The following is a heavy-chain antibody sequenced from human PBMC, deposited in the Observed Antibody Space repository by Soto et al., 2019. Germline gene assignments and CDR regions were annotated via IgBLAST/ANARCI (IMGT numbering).Heavy chain of an antibody. CDR3: AGGTNFDWLALAFDI. D-gene: IGHD3-9*01. J-gene: IGHJ3*02. Sequence: SVKVSCKASGGTFSSYTSSWVRQAPGQGLEWMGRIIPILGIANYAQKFQGRVTITADKSTSTAYMELSSLRSEDTAVYYCAGGTNFDWLALAFDISGQGTMVTVPS. CDR2: IIPILGIA. CDR1: GGTFSSYT. V-gene: IGHV1-69*02.